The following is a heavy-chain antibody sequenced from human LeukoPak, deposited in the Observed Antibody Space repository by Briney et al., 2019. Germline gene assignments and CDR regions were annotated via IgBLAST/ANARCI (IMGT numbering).Heavy chain of an antibody. CDR2: ISRSGGST. CDR3: ASGYCSSTGCRKDY. V-gene: IGHV3-23*01. Sequence: GGSLRLSCAASGFTFSSYGMNWVRQAPGKGLEWVSAISRSGGSTYYADSVKGRFTISRDNSKNTLYLQMSSLRAEDTAVYYCASGYCSSTGCRKDYWGQGTLVTVSS. D-gene: IGHD2-2*03. J-gene: IGHJ4*02. CDR1: GFTFSSYG.